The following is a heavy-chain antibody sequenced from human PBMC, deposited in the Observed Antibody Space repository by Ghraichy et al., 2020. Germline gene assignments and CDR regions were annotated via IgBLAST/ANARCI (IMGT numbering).Heavy chain of an antibody. CDR2: INHLGTT. Sequence: SETLSLTCVVFGGSLNNYYWSWIRQAPGAGLEWIGEINHLGTTYYNPSLKSRVTISVDTSKNQFSLNLTSVTAADTAVYYCARLADVANGSGGDYWGQGTRVTVSS. J-gene: IGHJ4*02. V-gene: IGHV4-34*01. CDR1: GGSLNNYY. CDR3: ARLADVANGSGGDY. D-gene: IGHD3-10*01.